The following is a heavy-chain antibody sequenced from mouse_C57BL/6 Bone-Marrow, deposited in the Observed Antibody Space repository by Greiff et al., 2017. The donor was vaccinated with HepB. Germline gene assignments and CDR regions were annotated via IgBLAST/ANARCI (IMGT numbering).Heavy chain of an antibody. CDR3: ASDTTVVRDNPYAMDY. D-gene: IGHD1-1*01. Sequence: VQRVESGPELVKPGASVKISCKASGYAFSSSWMNWVKQRPGKGLEWIGRIYPGDGDTNYNGKFKGKATLTADKSSSTAYMQLSSLTSEDSAVYFCASDTTVVRDNPYAMDYWGQGTSVTVSS. V-gene: IGHV1-82*01. CDR2: IYPGDGDT. J-gene: IGHJ4*01. CDR1: GYAFSSSW.